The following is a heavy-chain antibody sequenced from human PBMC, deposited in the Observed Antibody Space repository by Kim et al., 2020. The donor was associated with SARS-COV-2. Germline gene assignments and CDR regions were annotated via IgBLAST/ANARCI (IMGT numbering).Heavy chain of an antibody. CDR3: ARHTGDREVRLLWFEDNWFDP. J-gene: IGHJ5*02. Sequence: SETLSLTCTVSGGSISSSSYYWGWIRQPPGKGLEWIGSIYYSGSTYYNPSLKSRVTISVDTSKNQFSLKLSSVTAADTAVYYCARHTGDREVRLLWFEDNWFDPWGQGTLVTVSS. D-gene: IGHD3-10*01. V-gene: IGHV4-39*01. CDR1: GGSISSSSYY. CDR2: IYYSGST.